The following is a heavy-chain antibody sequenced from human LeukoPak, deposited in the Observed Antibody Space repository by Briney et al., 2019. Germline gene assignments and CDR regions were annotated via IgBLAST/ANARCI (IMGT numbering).Heavy chain of an antibody. D-gene: IGHD4-23*01. V-gene: IGHV3-30*02. J-gene: IGHJ6*03. CDR3: AKGGGYYYYYMGV. CDR2: IRYDGSNK. Sequence: GGSLRLSCAASGFTFSSYGMHWVRQAPGKGLEWVAFIRYDGSNKYYADSVKGRFTISRDNSKNTLYLQMNSLRAEDTAVYYCAKGGGYYYYYMGVLGKGTTVTGSS. CDR1: GFTFSSYG.